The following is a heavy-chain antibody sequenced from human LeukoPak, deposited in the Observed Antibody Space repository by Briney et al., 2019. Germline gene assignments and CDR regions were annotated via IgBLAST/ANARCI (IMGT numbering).Heavy chain of an antibody. J-gene: IGHJ6*02. CDR3: ASGIGSGWYTMDV. D-gene: IGHD6-13*01. Sequence: SETLSLTCTVSGGSVSSGRYYWSWIRQPPGKGLEWSGYIYYSGSTNYNPSLKSRVTISLDTSKNQFSLKLSSVTAADTAVYYCASGIGSGWYTMDVWGQGTTVTVSS. CDR2: IYYSGST. V-gene: IGHV4-61*01. CDR1: GGSVSSGRYY.